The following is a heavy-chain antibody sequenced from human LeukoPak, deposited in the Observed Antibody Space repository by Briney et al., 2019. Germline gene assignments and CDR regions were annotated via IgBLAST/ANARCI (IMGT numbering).Heavy chain of an antibody. CDR3: VRQTNGYIDS. Sequence: SPPLSPTCSLSGDRVSSKAAAWGWIRQSPPRGLEWLGRTYYGSKWYYGYAASVKSRIIVNPDTSKNQFSLQLNSVTPEDTAVYYCVRQTNGYIDSWGQGTLVTVSS. CDR2: TYYGSKWYY. V-gene: IGHV6-1*01. D-gene: IGHD3-22*01. J-gene: IGHJ4*02. CDR1: GDRVSSKAAA.